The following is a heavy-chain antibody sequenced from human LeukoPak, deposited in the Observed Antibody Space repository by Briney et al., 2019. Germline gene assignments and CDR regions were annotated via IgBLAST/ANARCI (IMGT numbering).Heavy chain of an antibody. CDR1: GFTFSSYA. Sequence: GGSLRLSCAASGFTFSSYAMNWVRQAPGKGLEWVSSISSSSSYIYYADSVKGRFTISRDNAKNSLYLQMNSLRAEDTAVYYCTRHYASETYCNIRAFDIWGQGTMVTVSS. V-gene: IGHV3-21*01. CDR2: ISSSSSYI. CDR3: TRHYASETYCNIRAFDI. J-gene: IGHJ3*02. D-gene: IGHD3-10*01.